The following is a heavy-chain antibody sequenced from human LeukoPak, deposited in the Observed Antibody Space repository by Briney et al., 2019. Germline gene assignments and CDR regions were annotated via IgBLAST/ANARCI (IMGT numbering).Heavy chain of an antibody. V-gene: IGHV3-30*02. J-gene: IGHJ4*02. CDR1: GFTFSSYG. D-gene: IGHD6-13*01. Sequence: VPPGGSLRLSCAASGFTFSSYGMHWVRQAPGKGLEWVAFIRYDGSNKYYADSVKGRFTISRDNSKNTLYLQMNSLRAEDTAVYYCAKGPGCSSSWYLAEEEDFDYWGQGTLVTVSS. CDR3: AKGPGCSSSWYLAEEEDFDY. CDR2: IRYDGSNK.